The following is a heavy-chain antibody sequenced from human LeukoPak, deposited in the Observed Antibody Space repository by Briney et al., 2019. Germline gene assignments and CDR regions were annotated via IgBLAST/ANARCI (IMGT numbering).Heavy chain of an antibody. CDR3: ARGGSSSYYYYYYMDV. V-gene: IGHV4-4*09. D-gene: IGHD6-6*01. Sequence: SETLSLTCTVSGGPISSYYWSWIRQPPAKGLEWIGYIYTSGSTNYNPPLKSRVTISVDTSKNQFSLKLSSVTAADTAVYYCARGGSSSYYYYYYMDVWGKGTTVTVSS. CDR2: IYTSGST. J-gene: IGHJ6*03. CDR1: GGPISSYY.